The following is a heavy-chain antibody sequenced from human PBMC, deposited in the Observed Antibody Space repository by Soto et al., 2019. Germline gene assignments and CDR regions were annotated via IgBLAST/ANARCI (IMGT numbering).Heavy chain of an antibody. CDR1: GYSFTSYW. Sequence: PGESLKISCKGSGYSFTSYWISWVRQMPGKGLEWMGRIDPIDSYTNYSPSFQGHVTISADKSISTAYLQWSSLKASDTAMYYCARRAHMSRRGETFSYYYYGMDVWGQGTTVTVS. D-gene: IGHD3-16*01. J-gene: IGHJ6*02. V-gene: IGHV5-10-1*01. CDR3: ARRAHMSRRGETFSYYYYGMDV. CDR2: IDPIDSYT.